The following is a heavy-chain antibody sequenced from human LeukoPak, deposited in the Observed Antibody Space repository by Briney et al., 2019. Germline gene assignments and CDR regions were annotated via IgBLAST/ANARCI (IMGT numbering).Heavy chain of an antibody. V-gene: IGHV3-48*03. CDR2: ISRSETK. CDR3: VRDHYYGSGIHSYYFDY. CDR1: GFTFSNHE. D-gene: IGHD3-10*01. Sequence: GGSLRLSCAASGFTFSNHEMNWVRQAPGKGLEWVSYISRSETKYYADSVKGRFTISRDNAKSLLFLQMNSLRAEDTAVYYCVRDHYYGSGIHSYYFDYWGQGTLVTVSS. J-gene: IGHJ4*02.